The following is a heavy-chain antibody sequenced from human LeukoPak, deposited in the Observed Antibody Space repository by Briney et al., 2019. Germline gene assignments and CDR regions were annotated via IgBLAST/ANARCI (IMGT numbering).Heavy chain of an antibody. V-gene: IGHV4-61*02. Sequence: PSQTLSLTCTVSGGSIRSGDYYWSWIRQPPGKGLEWIGRIYTSGSTNYNPSLKSRVTISVDTSKNQFSLKLSSVTAADTAVYYCARAGTDTTTQYYDFWTGYNWFDPWGQGTLVTVSS. CDR2: IYTSGST. D-gene: IGHD3/OR15-3a*01. CDR3: ARAGTDTTTQYYDFWTGYNWFDP. CDR1: GGSIRSGDYY. J-gene: IGHJ5*02.